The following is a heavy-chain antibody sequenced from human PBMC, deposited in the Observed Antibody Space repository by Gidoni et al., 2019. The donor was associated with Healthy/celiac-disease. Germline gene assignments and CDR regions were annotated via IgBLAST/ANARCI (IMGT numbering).Heavy chain of an antibody. Sequence: QVQLQESGPGLVKPSETLSLTCTVSGGSISSYYWSWIRQPPGKGREWIGYIYYSGSTNYNPSLKSRVTISVDTSKNQFSLKLSSVTAADTAVYYCARDLIPLDYWGQGTLVTVSS. D-gene: IGHD3-16*01. CDR2: IYYSGST. CDR1: GGSISSYY. V-gene: IGHV4-59*01. CDR3: ARDLIPLDY. J-gene: IGHJ4*02.